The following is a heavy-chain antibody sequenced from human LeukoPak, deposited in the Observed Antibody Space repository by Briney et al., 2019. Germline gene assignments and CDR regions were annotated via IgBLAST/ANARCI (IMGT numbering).Heavy chain of an antibody. CDR2: MSGSGGST. D-gene: IGHD2-2*01. V-gene: IGHV3-23*01. J-gene: IGHJ3*02. CDR1: GFTFSSYA. Sequence: PGGSLRLSCAASGFTFSSYAVNWVHQAPGYGLEWVSVMSGSGGSTYYADSVKGRFTISRDNSKNTLYLQMNSLRAEDTAVYYCARRGGTSGWGAFDIWGQGTMVTVSS. CDR3: ARRGGTSGWGAFDI.